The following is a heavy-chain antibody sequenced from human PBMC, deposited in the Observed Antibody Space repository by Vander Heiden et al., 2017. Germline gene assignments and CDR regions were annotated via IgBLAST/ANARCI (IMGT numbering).Heavy chain of an antibody. V-gene: IGHV4-59*08. CDR2: IYYSGST. CDR3: ARAVSQWLGYGMDV. D-gene: IGHD6-19*01. Sequence: QVQLQESGPGLVKPSATLSLTCTVSGGSISSYYWSWIRQPPGKGLEWIGYIYYSGSTNYNPSLKSRVTISVDTSKNQFSRKLSSVTAADTAVYYCARAVSQWLGYGMDVWGQGTTVTVSS. J-gene: IGHJ6*02. CDR1: GGSISSYY.